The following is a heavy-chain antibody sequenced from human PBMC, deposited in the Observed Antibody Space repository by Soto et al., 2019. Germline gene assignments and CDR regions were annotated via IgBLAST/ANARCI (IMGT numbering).Heavy chain of an antibody. J-gene: IGHJ6*02. CDR3: ARDQYGYGMDA. Sequence: SVKVSCNASGGTFSSYAISWVRQAPGQGLEWMGGIIPIFGSADYAQKLQSRVTITADESTSTDYMELSSLRSEDSGVYYCARDQYGYGMDAWGQGTTVTVSS. CDR2: IIPIFGSA. V-gene: IGHV1-69*01. CDR1: GGTFSSYA. D-gene: IGHD2-8*01.